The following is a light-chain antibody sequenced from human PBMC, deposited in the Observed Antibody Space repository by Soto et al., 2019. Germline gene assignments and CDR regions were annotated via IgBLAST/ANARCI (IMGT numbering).Light chain of an antibody. CDR2: GAS. CDR3: QQYNNWPPRYT. Sequence: EIMMTQSPATLSVSPGERATLSCRASQSVSNKLAWYQQKLGRAPRLLIYGASTRATGIPARFSGSGSGTEFTLNISSLQSEDFAGYYCQQYNNWPPRYTFGQGTKLEIK. CDR1: QSVSNK. J-gene: IGKJ2*01. V-gene: IGKV3-15*01.